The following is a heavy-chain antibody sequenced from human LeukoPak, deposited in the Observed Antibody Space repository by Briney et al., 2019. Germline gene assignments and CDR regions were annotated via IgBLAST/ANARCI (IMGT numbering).Heavy chain of an antibody. V-gene: IGHV3-30*04. CDR2: ISYHARDQ. CDR1: GFTFSDHA. Sequence: GGSLRLSCTASGFTFSDHAMHWVRQAPGKGLEWVTVISYHARDQFYADSVKGRFTVSRDNSRNTLYLQMHSLRAEDSAVYYCAAQPCINGICYLDYWGQGTLVTVSS. CDR3: AAQPCINGICYLDY. D-gene: IGHD2-8*01. J-gene: IGHJ4*02.